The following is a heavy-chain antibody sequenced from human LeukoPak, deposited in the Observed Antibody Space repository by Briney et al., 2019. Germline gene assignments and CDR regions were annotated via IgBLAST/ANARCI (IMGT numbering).Heavy chain of an antibody. V-gene: IGHV4-38-2*01. CDR1: GYSITSDYN. J-gene: IGHJ5*02. CDR3: ARFESTSGRGFDP. CDR2: ISHTGTT. D-gene: IGHD2-2*01. Sequence: SETMSLTCAVSGYSITSDYNWGWIRQPPGKGLEWVGTISHTGTTYYNPSLKSRVAISIDTSDQFSVKLTSVTAADTAVYYCARFESTSGRGFDPWGQGTLVTVPS.